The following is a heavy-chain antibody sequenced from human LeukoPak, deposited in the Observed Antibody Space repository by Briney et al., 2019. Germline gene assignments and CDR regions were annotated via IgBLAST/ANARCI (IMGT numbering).Heavy chain of an antibody. CDR3: ARPNWNDLHFDY. V-gene: IGHV1-2*02. J-gene: IGHJ4*02. Sequence: ASVKVSCKASGYTFTSYGISWVRQAPGQGLEWMGWINPNSGGTNYAQKFQGRVTMTRDTSISTAYMELSRLRSDDTAVYYCARPNWNDLHFDYWGQGTLVTVSS. CDR2: INPNSGGT. CDR1: GYTFTSYG. D-gene: IGHD1-1*01.